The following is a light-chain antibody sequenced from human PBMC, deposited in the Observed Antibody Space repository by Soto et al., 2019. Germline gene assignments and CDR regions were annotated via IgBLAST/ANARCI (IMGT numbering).Light chain of an antibody. J-gene: IGLJ3*02. CDR3: SSYAGSNNLV. V-gene: IGLV2-8*01. CDR2: EVS. Sequence: QSALTQPPSASGSPGQSVTISCTGTSSDVGGYNYVSWYQQHPGKAPKLMIYEVSKRPSGVPDRFSGSKSGNTASLTVSGLXAEXXADYYCSSYAGSNNLVFGGGTKLTVL. CDR1: SSDVGGYNY.